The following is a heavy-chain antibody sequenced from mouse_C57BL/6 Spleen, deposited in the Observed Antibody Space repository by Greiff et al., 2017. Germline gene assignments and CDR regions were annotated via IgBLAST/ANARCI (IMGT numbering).Heavy chain of an antibody. J-gene: IGHJ2*01. D-gene: IGHD1-1*01. V-gene: IGHV1-50*01. CDR2: IDPSDSYT. CDR1: GYTFTSYW. CDR3: ARARYGSSSFDY. Sequence: QVQLQQPGAELVKPGASVKLSCKASGYTFTSYWMQWVKQRPGQGLEWIGEIDPSDSYTNYNQKFKGKATLTVDTSSSTAYMHLSSLTSEDSAVYYCARARYGSSSFDYWGQGTTLTVSA.